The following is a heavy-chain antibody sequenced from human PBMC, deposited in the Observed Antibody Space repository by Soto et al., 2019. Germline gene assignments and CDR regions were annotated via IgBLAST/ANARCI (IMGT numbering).Heavy chain of an antibody. CDR1: GYTFTSYD. Sequence: ASVKVSCKASGYTFTSYDINWVRQATGQGLEWMGWMNPNSGNTGYAQKFQGRVIITRDVSTSTAYMELSGLRSEDTAVYYCAADVGGYIYGLAKYWGQGTLVTVSS. D-gene: IGHD5-18*01. CDR3: AADVGGYIYGLAKY. V-gene: IGHV1-8*01. J-gene: IGHJ4*02. CDR2: MNPNSGNT.